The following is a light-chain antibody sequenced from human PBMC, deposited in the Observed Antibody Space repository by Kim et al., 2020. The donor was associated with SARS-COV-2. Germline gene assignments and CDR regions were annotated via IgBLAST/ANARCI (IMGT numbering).Light chain of an antibody. CDR1: RSISNY. Sequence: LSPGERAPLSCRPSRSISNYLAWYQQKPGQPPRLLIYDASDRATGIPVRFSGSGSGTDFTLTISSLEPEDCAVYYCQQRGNWPWTFGQGTKVDIK. J-gene: IGKJ1*01. CDR3: QQRGNWPWT. V-gene: IGKV3-11*01. CDR2: DAS.